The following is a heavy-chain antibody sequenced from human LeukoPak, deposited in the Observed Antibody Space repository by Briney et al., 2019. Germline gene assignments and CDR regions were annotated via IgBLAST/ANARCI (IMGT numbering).Heavy chain of an antibody. V-gene: IGHV1-18*01. Sequence: ASVKVSCKASGGTFSSYAISWVRQAPGQGLEWMGWISAYNGNTNYAQKLQGRVTMTTDTSTSTAYMDLRSLRSDDTAVYYCARDVGTTVTTLCDYWGQGTLVTVSS. CDR3: ARDVGTTVTTLCDY. CDR2: ISAYNGNT. J-gene: IGHJ4*02. D-gene: IGHD4-17*01. CDR1: GGTFSSYA.